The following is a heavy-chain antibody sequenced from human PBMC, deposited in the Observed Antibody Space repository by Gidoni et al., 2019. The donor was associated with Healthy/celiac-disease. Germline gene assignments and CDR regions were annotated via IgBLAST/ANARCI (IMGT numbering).Heavy chain of an antibody. CDR2: INHSGST. D-gene: IGHD2-2*01. J-gene: IGHJ4*02. CDR3: ARDRYCSSTSCYDLYYFDY. Sequence: QVQLQQWGAGLLKPSETLSLTRAVYGGSVSGYYWSWIRQPPGKGLEWIGEINHSGSTNYNPSLKSRVTISVDTSKNQFSLKLSSVTAADTAVYYCARDRYCSSTSCYDLYYFDYWGQGTLVTVSS. CDR1: GGSVSGYY. V-gene: IGHV4-34*01.